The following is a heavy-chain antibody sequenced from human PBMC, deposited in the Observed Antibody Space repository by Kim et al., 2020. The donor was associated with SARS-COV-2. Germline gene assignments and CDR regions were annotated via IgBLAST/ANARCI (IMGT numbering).Heavy chain of an antibody. D-gene: IGHD3-10*01. Sequence: GGSLRLSCAASGFTVSSNYMSWVRQAPGKGLEWVSVIYSGGSTYYADSVQGRFTISRHNSKNTLYLQMNSLRAEDTAVYYCARLWFGELFGRDVWGQGPTVTVSS. CDR2: IYSGGST. CDR3: ARLWFGELFGRDV. V-gene: IGHV3-53*04. J-gene: IGHJ6*02. CDR1: GFTVSSNY.